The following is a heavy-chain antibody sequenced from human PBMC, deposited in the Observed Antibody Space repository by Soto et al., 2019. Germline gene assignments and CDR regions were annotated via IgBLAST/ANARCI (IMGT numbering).Heavy chain of an antibody. Sequence: GGSLRLSCAASGFTFSSYAMSWVRQAPGKGLEWVSYISSSGSTIYYADSVKGRFTISRDNAKNSLYLQMNSLRAEDTAVYYCARDLRSMVRGELGYWGQGTLVTVSS. V-gene: IGHV3-48*01. CDR3: ARDLRSMVRGELGY. CDR2: ISSSGSTI. D-gene: IGHD3-10*01. J-gene: IGHJ4*02. CDR1: GFTFSSYA.